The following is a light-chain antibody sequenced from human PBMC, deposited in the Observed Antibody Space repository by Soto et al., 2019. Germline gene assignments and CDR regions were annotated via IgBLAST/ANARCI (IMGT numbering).Light chain of an antibody. CDR3: QQGSSTLT. Sequence: DIQMTQSPSSLSASVGDRVTITCRASQSINRYLNWYQQKPGTAPKLLISGASSLQSGVPSRFSGSGPGTDFTLTISSLQPEDFATYYCQQGSSTLTFGGGTKVDIK. J-gene: IGKJ4*01. V-gene: IGKV1-39*01. CDR1: QSINRY. CDR2: GAS.